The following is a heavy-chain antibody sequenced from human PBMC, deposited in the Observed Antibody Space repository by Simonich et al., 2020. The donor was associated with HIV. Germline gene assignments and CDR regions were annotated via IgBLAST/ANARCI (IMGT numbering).Heavy chain of an antibody. V-gene: IGHV3-9*03. D-gene: IGHD5-18*01. CDR3: AKDRGYSYGYSAFDI. J-gene: IGHJ3*02. CDR1: GFTFDDYA. CDR2: ISWNSGSI. Sequence: EVQLVESGGGLVQPGRSLRLSCAASGFTFDDYAMPWVRQAPRKGRGWVSGISWNSGSIGYADSVKGRFTISRDNAKNSLYLQMNSLRAEDMALYYCAKDRGYSYGYSAFDIWGQGTMVTVSS.